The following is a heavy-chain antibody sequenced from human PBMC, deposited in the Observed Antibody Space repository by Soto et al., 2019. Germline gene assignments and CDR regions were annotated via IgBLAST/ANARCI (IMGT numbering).Heavy chain of an antibody. J-gene: IGHJ4*01. CDR1: GFTFSKYA. D-gene: IGHD2-15*01. V-gene: IGHV3-64D*06. Sequence: GSLRLSCSVSGFTFSKYAMHWVRQAPGKGLEYVSGITSDGDSTWHADSVKDRFTISRDNSKNTLFLQMSSLRVEDTAIYFCVKGNQLLRYYFEFWGPGTLVTVSS. CDR2: ITSDGDST. CDR3: VKGNQLLRYYFEF.